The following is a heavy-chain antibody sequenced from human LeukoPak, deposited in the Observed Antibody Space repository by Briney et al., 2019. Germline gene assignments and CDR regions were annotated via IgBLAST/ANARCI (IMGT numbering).Heavy chain of an antibody. CDR3: ARPGSGSGSFYYYGMDV. CDR1: GFTFSSYS. D-gene: IGHD3-10*01. CDR2: ISSSSSYI. Sequence: GGSLRLSCAASGFTFSSYSMNWVRQAPGKGLEWVSSISSSSSYIYYADSVKGRFTISRDNAKNSLYLQVNSLRAEDTAVYYCARPGSGSGSFYYYGMDVWGQGTTVTVSS. J-gene: IGHJ6*02. V-gene: IGHV3-21*01.